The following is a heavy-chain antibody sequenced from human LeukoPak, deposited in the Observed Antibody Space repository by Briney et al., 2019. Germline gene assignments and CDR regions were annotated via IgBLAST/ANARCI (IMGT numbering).Heavy chain of an antibody. Sequence: GASVKVSCKASGYTFSDYYMHWVRQAPGQGLEWMGWISPNSGDTNHAQKIQGRVTMSRDTSISTAYMELSRLRSDDTAMYYCARGYMYYYGSGSYFHFDYWGQGTLVTVSS. CDR2: ISPNSGDT. J-gene: IGHJ4*02. D-gene: IGHD3-10*01. CDR1: GYTFSDYY. V-gene: IGHV1-2*02. CDR3: ARGYMYYYGSGSYFHFDY.